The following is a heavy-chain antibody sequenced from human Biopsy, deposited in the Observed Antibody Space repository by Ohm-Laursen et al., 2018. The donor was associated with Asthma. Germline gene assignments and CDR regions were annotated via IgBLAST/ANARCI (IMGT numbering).Heavy chain of an antibody. CDR3: ARVVSYGDIYFGIDV. CDR2: VFWSGST. D-gene: IGHD4-17*01. V-gene: IGHV4-30-4*02. J-gene: IGHJ6*02. CDR1: GGYTGSSDHH. Sequence: PSDTLSLTCRVSGGYTGSSDHHWAWIRQAPGKGLEWIGFVFWSGSTHYSRSLERRVSISIDTATNEFSMKLWSVTPADTAVYFCARVVSYGDIYFGIDVWAPGTLSSSP.